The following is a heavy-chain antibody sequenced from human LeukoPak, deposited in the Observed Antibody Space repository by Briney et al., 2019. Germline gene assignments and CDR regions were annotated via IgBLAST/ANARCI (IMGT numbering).Heavy chain of an antibody. J-gene: IGHJ4*02. V-gene: IGHV3-74*01. CDR1: GFTFSDFW. D-gene: IGHD3-16*01. CDR2: INEYGTT. Sequence: GGPLRLSCAASGFTFSDFWMYWLRQAPGKGLVWISNINEYGTTAYAESVKGRFTISRDNAKNILYLQMNSLRAEDTAVYYCARVRGGNWGQGTLVTVSS. CDR3: ARVRGGN.